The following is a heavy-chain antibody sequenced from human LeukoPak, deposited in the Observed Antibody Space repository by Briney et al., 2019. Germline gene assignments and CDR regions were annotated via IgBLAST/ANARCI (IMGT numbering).Heavy chain of an antibody. V-gene: IGHV4-34*01. J-gene: IGHJ5*02. CDR3: ARGGRYCSSTSCYLNWFDP. CDR1: GGSFSGYY. D-gene: IGHD2-2*01. Sequence: SETLSLTCAVYGGSFSGYYWSWIRQPPGKGLEWIGGINHSGNTNYNPSLKSRVTISVDTSKNQFSLKLSSVTAADTAVYSCARGGRYCSSTSCYLNWFDPWGQGTLVTVSS. CDR2: INHSGNT.